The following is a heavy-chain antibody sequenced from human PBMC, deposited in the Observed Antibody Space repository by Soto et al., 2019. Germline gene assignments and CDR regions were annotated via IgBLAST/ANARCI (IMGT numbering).Heavy chain of an antibody. CDR2: ISDDGNTK. CDR3: ASSYFYDSGGYYPFDN. Sequence: HPGGSLRLSCAASGFSFGTYAMYWVRQAPGRGLEWVAVISDDGNTKYYADYVKGRFTISRDNSRNTLYLQIYSLRTEDAAVYYCASSYFYDSGGYYPFDNWGQGT. J-gene: IGHJ4*02. V-gene: IGHV3-30-3*01. D-gene: IGHD3-22*01. CDR1: GFSFGTYA.